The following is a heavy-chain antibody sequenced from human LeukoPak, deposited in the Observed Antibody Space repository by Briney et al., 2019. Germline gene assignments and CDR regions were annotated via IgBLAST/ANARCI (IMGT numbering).Heavy chain of an antibody. V-gene: IGHV1-18*01. D-gene: IGHD3-22*01. CDR3: ARGNGYYDSSGYYCDY. CDR2: ISAYNGNT. J-gene: IGHJ4*02. CDR1: GYTFTSYG. Sequence: GASVTVSCKASGYTFTSYGISWVRQAPGQGLEWMGWISAYNGNTNYAQKLQGRVTMTTDTSTSTAYMELRSLRSDDTAVYYCARGNGYYDSSGYYCDYWGQGTPVTVSP.